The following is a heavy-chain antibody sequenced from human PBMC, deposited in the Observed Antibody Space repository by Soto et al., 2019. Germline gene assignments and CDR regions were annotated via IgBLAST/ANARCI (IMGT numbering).Heavy chain of an antibody. CDR3: ARGDLVGGVVDYYGMDV. CDR1: GFTFSSYG. D-gene: IGHD3-10*01. CDR2: ISYDGSNK. V-gene: IGHV3-30*03. Sequence: PGGSLRLSCAASGFTFSSYGMHWVRQAPGKGLEGVAVISYDGSNKYYADSVKGRFTISRDNSKNTLDLQMNSLRPEDAAVYYCARGDLVGGVVDYYGMDVWGQGTTVTVSS. J-gene: IGHJ6*02.